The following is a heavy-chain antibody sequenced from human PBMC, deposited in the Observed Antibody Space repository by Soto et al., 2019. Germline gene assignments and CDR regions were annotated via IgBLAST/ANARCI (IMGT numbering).Heavy chain of an antibody. J-gene: IGHJ6*02. D-gene: IGHD3-10*01. CDR1: GETVSSGRYY. CDR3: ARDYYHSPYSMDV. Sequence: QVQLQESGPGLVKPSETLSLTCTVSGETVSSGRYYWSWIRQPPGKRLEWIGYIYYGGSPYYNPSLYRRVTVSVDTSKNQFSLRLRSVPAADTALYYCARDYYHSPYSMDVWGHGTTVTVSS. V-gene: IGHV4-61*01. CDR2: IYYGGSP.